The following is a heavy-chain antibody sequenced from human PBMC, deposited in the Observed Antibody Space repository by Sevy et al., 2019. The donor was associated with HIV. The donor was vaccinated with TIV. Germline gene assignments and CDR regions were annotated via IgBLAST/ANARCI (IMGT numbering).Heavy chain of an antibody. CDR3: ARMGDYSDSSGYYPLKF. CDR2: INPNNGGT. V-gene: IGHV1-2*02. CDR1: GYTFTGYY. J-gene: IGHJ4*02. Sequence: ASVKVSCKASGYTFTGYYVHWVRQAPGQGLEWMGWINPNNGGTYFAKKFQDSVTLTTDTSVNTAYMELRSLTFDDTGIYYCARMGDYSDSSGYYPLKFWGQGTLVTVSS. D-gene: IGHD3-22*01.